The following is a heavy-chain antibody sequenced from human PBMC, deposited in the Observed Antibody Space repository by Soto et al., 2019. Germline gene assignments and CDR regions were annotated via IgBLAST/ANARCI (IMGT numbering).Heavy chain of an antibody. J-gene: IGHJ4*02. D-gene: IGHD3-9*01. CDR1: GGSVSSSSYY. CDR2: VYYSGST. Sequence: PSETLSPTCTVSGGSVSSSSYYWGWVRQPPGKGLEWIGSVYYSGSTYYNPSLESRVTISVDKSKNQFSLKLMSLSAADTAVYYCGRLEGLATISYYFDYWGQGALVTV. V-gene: IGHV4-39*01. CDR3: GRLEGLATISYYFDY.